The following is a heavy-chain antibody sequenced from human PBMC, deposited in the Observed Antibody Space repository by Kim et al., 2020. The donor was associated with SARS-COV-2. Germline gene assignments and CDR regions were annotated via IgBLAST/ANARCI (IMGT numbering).Heavy chain of an antibody. CDR2: ISSSSSYI. D-gene: IGHD2-8*01. CDR3: ARVPTKVLMVYAIPHYYYGMDV. V-gene: IGHV3-21*01. J-gene: IGHJ6*02. CDR1: GFTFSSYS. Sequence: GGSLRLSCAASGFTFSSYSMNWVRQAPGKGLEWVSSISSSSSYIYYADSVKGRFTISRDNAKNSLYLQMNSLRAEDTAVYYCARVPTKVLMVYAIPHYYYGMDVWGQGTTVTVSS.